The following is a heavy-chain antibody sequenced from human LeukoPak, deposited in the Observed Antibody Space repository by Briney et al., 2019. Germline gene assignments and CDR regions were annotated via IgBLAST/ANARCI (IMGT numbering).Heavy chain of an antibody. CDR1: GFTFSSYW. J-gene: IGHJ4*02. D-gene: IGHD1-7*01. CDR3: ARGRTHAY. V-gene: IGHV3-7*01. CDR2: INQDGSEK. Sequence: GGSLRLSCAASGFTFSSYWMSWVRQAPGQGLEWVANINQDGSEKYYVDSVKGRFTISRDNAKNSLYLQMNSLGAEDTAIYSCARGRTHAYWGQGTMVTVSS.